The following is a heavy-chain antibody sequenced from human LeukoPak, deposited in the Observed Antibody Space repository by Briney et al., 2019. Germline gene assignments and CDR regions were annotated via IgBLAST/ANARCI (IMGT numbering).Heavy chain of an antibody. CDR1: GGSISSYY. CDR2: IYSSGST. V-gene: IGHV4-4*08. Sequence: IPSETLSLTCTVSGGSISSYYWSWIRQPPGKGLEWIGYIYSSGSTNYNPSLKSRVTISVDTSKNQFSLKLSSVTAADTAVYYCARDFGLPYWYFDLWGRGTLVTVSS. J-gene: IGHJ2*01. CDR3: ARDFGLPYWYFDL. D-gene: IGHD3/OR15-3a*01.